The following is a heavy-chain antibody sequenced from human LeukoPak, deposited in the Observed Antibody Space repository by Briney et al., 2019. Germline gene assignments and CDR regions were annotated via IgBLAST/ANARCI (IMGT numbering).Heavy chain of an antibody. D-gene: IGHD5-12*01. Sequence: GGSLRLSCAASGFTFSNYAMSWVRQAPGKGLEWVSTISGSGTNTYYADSVKGRFTISRDNSKNTLYLQMNSPRAEDTAVYYYAKDYSGGSYDSYCGLDVWGQGTPVTVSS. CDR2: ISGSGTNT. J-gene: IGHJ6*02. V-gene: IGHV3-23*01. CDR3: AKDYSGGSYDSYCGLDV. CDR1: GFTFSNYA.